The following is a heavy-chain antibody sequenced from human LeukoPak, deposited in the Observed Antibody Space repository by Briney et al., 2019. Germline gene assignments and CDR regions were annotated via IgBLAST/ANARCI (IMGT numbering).Heavy chain of an antibody. J-gene: IGHJ3*02. Sequence: GGSLRLSCAASGFTLSTYWMTWVRQAPGKGLEWVANIKEDGSEKYYVDSVKGRFTISRDNAKNSLYLQMNSLRAEDTAVYYCASSAFDIWGQGTLVSLSS. V-gene: IGHV3-7*01. CDR2: IKEDGSEK. CDR1: GFTLSTYW. CDR3: ASSAFDI.